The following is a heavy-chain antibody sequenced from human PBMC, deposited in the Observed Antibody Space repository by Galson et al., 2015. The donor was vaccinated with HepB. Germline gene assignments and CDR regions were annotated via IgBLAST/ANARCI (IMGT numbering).Heavy chain of an antibody. J-gene: IGHJ4*02. CDR2: ISSSSSYI. V-gene: IGHV3-21*01. D-gene: IGHD6-13*01. CDR1: GFTFSSYS. CDR3: ARERIAAACYDY. Sequence: SLRLSCAASGFTFSSYSMNWVRQAPGKGLEWVSSISSSSSYIYYADSVKGRSTISRDNAKNSLYLQMNSLRAEDTAVYYCARERIAAACYDYWGQGTLVTVSS.